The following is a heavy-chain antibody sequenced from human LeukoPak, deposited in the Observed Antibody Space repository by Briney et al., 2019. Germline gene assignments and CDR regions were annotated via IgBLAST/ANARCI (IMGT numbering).Heavy chain of an antibody. Sequence: GGSLRLSCVDSGFTFSTYWMTWVRQAPGKGLEWVANIKYDGSEKNYVDSVKGRFTISRDNAKNSLYLQMNNLRAEDTAVYYCGRDSGLSGYDLLDYWGQGTLVTVSS. CDR3: GRDSGLSGYDLLDY. J-gene: IGHJ4*02. V-gene: IGHV3-7*01. CDR1: GFTFSTYW. CDR2: IKYDGSEK. D-gene: IGHD5-12*01.